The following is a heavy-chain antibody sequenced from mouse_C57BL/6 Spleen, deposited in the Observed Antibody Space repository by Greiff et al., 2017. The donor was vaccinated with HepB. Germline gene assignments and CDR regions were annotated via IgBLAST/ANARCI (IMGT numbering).Heavy chain of an antibody. CDR1: GYAFSSYW. Sequence: LQESGAELVKPGASVKISCKASGYAFSSYWMNWVKQRPGKGLEWIGQIYPGDGDTNYNGKFKGKATLTADKSSSTAYMQLSSLTSEDSAVYFCAEGSTYYGSRPWYFDVWGTGTTVTVSS. J-gene: IGHJ1*03. CDR3: AEGSTYYGSRPWYFDV. D-gene: IGHD1-1*01. CDR2: IYPGDGDT. V-gene: IGHV1-80*01.